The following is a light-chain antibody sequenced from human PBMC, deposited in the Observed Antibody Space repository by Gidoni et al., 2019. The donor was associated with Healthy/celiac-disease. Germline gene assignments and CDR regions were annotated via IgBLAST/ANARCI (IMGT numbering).Light chain of an antibody. CDR2: GAS. CDR1: QSVSSSY. Sequence: EIVLTQSPGTLSLSPGERATLSCRASQSVSSSYLAWYPQKPGQAPRLLIYGASSRATGIPDRFSGSGSGTDFTLTISRLDPEDFAVYYCQQYGSSPLWTFGQGTKVEIK. V-gene: IGKV3-20*01. J-gene: IGKJ1*01. CDR3: QQYGSSPLWT.